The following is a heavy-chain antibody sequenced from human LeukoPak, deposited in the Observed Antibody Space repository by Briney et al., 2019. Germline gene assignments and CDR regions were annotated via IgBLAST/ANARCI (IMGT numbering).Heavy chain of an antibody. CDR3: AGIAAAGTISSYWFDP. CDR2: ISAYNGNT. CDR1: GYTFTSYG. Sequence: GASVKVSCKASGYTFTSYGISWVRQAPGQGLEWMEWISAYNGNTNYAQKLQGRVTMTTNTSTSTAYMELRSLRSDDTAVYYCAGIAAAGTISSYWFDPWGQGTLVTVSS. D-gene: IGHD6-13*01. V-gene: IGHV1-18*01. J-gene: IGHJ5*02.